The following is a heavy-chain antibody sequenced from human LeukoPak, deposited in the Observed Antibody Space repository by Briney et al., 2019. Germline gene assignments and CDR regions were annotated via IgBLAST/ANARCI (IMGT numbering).Heavy chain of an antibody. CDR1: GGSFSGYY. CDR3: ARRYYDFWSGYYVDY. J-gene: IGHJ4*02. V-gene: IGHV4-38-2*01. D-gene: IGHD3-3*01. CDR2: IYHSGST. Sequence: PSGTLSLTCAVYGGSFSGYYWGWIRQPPGKGLEWIGSIYHSGSTYYNPSLKSRVTISVDTSKNQFSLKLSSVTAADTAVYYCARRYYDFWSGYYVDYWGQGTLVTVSS.